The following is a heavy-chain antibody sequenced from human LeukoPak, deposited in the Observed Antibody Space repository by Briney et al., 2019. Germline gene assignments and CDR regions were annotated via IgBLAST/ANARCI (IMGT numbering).Heavy chain of an antibody. D-gene: IGHD3-3*01. Sequence: SETLSLTCTVSDYSITTAYYWGWIRQPPGKGLEWIGSIYHSGNTYHNPSLKSRVTISVDTSRNQFSLKLRSVTAADTAVYYCARVVTSGYYMLDDWGHGTLVTVSS. V-gene: IGHV4-38-2*02. CDR1: DYSITTAYY. CDR3: ARVVTSGYYMLDD. J-gene: IGHJ4*01. CDR2: IYHSGNT.